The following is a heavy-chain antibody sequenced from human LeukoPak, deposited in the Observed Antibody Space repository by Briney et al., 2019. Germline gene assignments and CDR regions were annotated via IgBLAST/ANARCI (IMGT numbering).Heavy chain of an antibody. CDR2: IRSKANSYAT. CDR1: GFIISDHY. D-gene: IGHD1-26*01. V-gene: IGHV3-73*01. J-gene: IGHJ4*02. CDR3: TSRVGATDLTLYDY. Sequence: GGSLRLSCAASGFIISDHYMDWVRQAPGKGLEWVGRIRSKANSYATAYAASVKGRFTISRDDSKNTAYLQMNSLKTEDTAVYYCTSRVGATDLTLYDYWGQGTLVTVSS.